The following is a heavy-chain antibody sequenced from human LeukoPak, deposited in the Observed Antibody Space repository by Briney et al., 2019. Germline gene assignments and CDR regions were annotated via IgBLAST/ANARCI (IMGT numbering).Heavy chain of an antibody. J-gene: IGHJ4*02. CDR3: ATTAGRTGGNS. D-gene: IGHD3-16*01. Sequence: GGSLRLSCAASGFIFSTTWMAWVRQTPGKGPEWVAYINHDGTETNYLDSVKGRFTVSRDNVKNSLYLQMNSLRADDTAVYYCATTAGRTGGNSWGQGALVTVSS. CDR1: GFIFSTTW. CDR2: INHDGTET. V-gene: IGHV3-7*03.